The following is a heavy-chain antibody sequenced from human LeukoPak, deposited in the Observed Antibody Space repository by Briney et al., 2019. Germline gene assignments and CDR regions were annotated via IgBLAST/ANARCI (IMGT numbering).Heavy chain of an antibody. V-gene: IGHV3-23*01. D-gene: IGHD4-17*01. J-gene: IGHJ4*02. CDR3: AKDRTTVTPRYYFDY. CDR1: GFTFDDYA. CDR2: ISGSGGST. Sequence: GRSLRLSCAASGFTFDDYAMSWVRQAPGKGLEWVSAISGSGGSTYYADSVKGRFTISRDNSKNTLYLQMNSLRAEDTAVYYCAKDRTTVTPRYYFDYWGQGTLVTVSS.